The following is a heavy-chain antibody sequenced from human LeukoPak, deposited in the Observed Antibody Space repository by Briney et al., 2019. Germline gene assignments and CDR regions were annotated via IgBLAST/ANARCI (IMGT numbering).Heavy chain of an antibody. CDR3: VKPPYYYDSSQHGYFDL. D-gene: IGHD3-22*01. J-gene: IGHJ2*01. Sequence: AGGSLRLSCSASGFTFSSYAMHWVRQAPGKGLEYVSAISSNGGSTYYADSVKGRFTISRDNSKNTLYLQMSSLRAEDTAVYYCVKPPYYYDSSQHGYFDLWGRGTLVTVSS. CDR2: ISSNGGST. CDR1: GFTFSSYA. V-gene: IGHV3-64D*06.